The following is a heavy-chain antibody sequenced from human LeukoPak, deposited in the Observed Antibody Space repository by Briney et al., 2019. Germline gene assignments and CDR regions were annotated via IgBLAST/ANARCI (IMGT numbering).Heavy chain of an antibody. J-gene: IGHJ4*02. V-gene: IGHV4-4*02. CDR2: IYHSGST. CDR3: ARVDPKWLRFDY. Sequence: SETLSLTCTVSGGSISSSNWWSWVRQPPGKGLEGIGEIYHSGSTNYNPSLKSRVTISVDKSKNQFSLKLSSVTAADTAVYYCARVDPKWLRFDYWGQGTLVTVSS. D-gene: IGHD5-12*01. CDR1: GGSISSSNW.